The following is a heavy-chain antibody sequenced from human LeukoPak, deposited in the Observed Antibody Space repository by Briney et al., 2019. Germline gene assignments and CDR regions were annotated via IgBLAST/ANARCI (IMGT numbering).Heavy chain of an antibody. V-gene: IGHV3-7*01. CDR3: AGGSGWLIDY. CDR1: GFTFSSYR. CDR2: IKQDGSEK. J-gene: IGHJ4*02. D-gene: IGHD6-19*01. Sequence: GGSLRLSCAASGFTFSSYRMNWVRQAPGKGLEWVANIKQDGSEKYYVDSVKGRFTISRDNTKNSLYLQMNSLRAEDTVVYYCAGGSGWLIDYWGQGTLVTVSS.